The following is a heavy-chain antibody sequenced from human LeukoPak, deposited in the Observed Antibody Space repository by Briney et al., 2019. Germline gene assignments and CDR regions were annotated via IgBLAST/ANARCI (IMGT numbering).Heavy chain of an antibody. CDR3: ARDSNNYDSSGHDY. CDR2: ISTHSGNT. D-gene: IGHD3-22*01. J-gene: IGHJ4*02. CDR1: GGTFSSYA. Sequence: GASVKVSCKASGGTFSSYAISWVRQAPGQGLEWMGWISTHSGNTNYAQKVQGRVTMTTDTSTSTAYMELRSLRSDDKAVYYCARDSNNYDSSGHDYWGQGTLVTVSS. V-gene: IGHV1-18*01.